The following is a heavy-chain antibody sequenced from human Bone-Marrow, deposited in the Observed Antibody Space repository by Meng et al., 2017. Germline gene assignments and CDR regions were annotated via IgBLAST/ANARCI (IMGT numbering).Heavy chain of an antibody. CDR3: TSDTVD. Sequence: GESLKISCEASGLTLSDHYVDWVRQAPGKGLEWVGRTADKAHSYTTPYAASVKGRFTISRDDVKNSVYLQMNSLKTEDTAVYFCTSDTVDWGQGTLVTVSS. CDR1: GLTLSDHY. J-gene: IGHJ4*02. CDR2: TADKAHSYTT. D-gene: IGHD4-23*01. V-gene: IGHV3-72*01.